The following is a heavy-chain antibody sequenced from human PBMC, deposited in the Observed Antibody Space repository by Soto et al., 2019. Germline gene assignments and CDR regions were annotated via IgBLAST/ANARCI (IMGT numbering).Heavy chain of an antibody. Sequence: EVQLVESGGGLVQPGGSLRLSCTASGFIVSDTYMNWVRQAPGKGLEWVSVISNRGDTHYADSVRGRFSLSRDIADNTLHLQMNNLRVEDTAVYYCAREPRYCRGGSCSITGDAFDIWGQGIMVTVSS. CDR3: AREPRYCRGGSCSITGDAFDI. CDR1: GFIVSDTY. CDR2: ISNRGDT. J-gene: IGHJ3*02. D-gene: IGHD2-15*01. V-gene: IGHV3-66*01.